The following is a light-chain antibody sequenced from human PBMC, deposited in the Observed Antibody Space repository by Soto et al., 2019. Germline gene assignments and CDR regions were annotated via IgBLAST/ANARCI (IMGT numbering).Light chain of an antibody. J-gene: IGKJ1*01. CDR3: QQRSNWPPT. Sequence: EIVVTQSPATLSVSPGERATLSCRASQSVRSTYLAWYQQKPGQAPRLLIYDASNRATGIPARFSGSGSGTDFTLTISSLEPEDFAVYYCQQRSNWPPTFGQGTKVDIK. V-gene: IGKV3-11*01. CDR1: QSVRSTY. CDR2: DAS.